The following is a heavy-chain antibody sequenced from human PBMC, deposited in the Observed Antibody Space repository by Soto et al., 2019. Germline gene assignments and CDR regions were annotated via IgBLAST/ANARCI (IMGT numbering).Heavy chain of an antibody. CDR2: IIPIFGTA. CDR1: GGTFSSYA. CDR3: ASTAEEEGYYYYGMDV. V-gene: IGHV1-69*13. Sequence: GASVKVSCEASGGTFSSYAISWVRQAPEQGLEWMGGIIPIFGTANYAQKFQGRVTITADESTSTAYMELSSLRSEDTAVYYCASTAEEEGYYYYGMDVWGQGTTVTVSS. D-gene: IGHD2-21*02. J-gene: IGHJ6*02.